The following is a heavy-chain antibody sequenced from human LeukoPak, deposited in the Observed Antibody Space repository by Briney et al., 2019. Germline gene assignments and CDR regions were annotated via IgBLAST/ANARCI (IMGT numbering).Heavy chain of an antibody. Sequence: PGGPLRLSCAASGFTFSGYAMSWVRQAPGKGLEWVAVTWYDGRNNYYAASVKGRFTISRDDSKTTVYLLMNSLRAEDTAVYYCAREVAPLYFHYGMDVWGEGTTVTVSS. V-gene: IGHV3-33*08. CDR2: TWYDGRNN. D-gene: IGHD2-21*01. J-gene: IGHJ6*01. CDR3: AREVAPLYFHYGMDV. CDR1: GFTFSGYA.